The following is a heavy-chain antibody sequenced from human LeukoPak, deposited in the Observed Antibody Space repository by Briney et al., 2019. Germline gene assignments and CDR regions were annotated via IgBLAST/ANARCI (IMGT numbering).Heavy chain of an antibody. CDR2: IYPGDSEI. CDR1: GYDFTNKW. J-gene: IGHJ4*02. D-gene: IGHD6-19*01. V-gene: IGHV5-51*01. CDR3: ARRNVGGWNYFDY. Sequence: GESLKISCKASGYDFTNKWIAWVRQMPGKGLEWMGNIYPGDSEIRYSPSFEGQVTISADKSISTAYLQWTSLKASDTAMYFCARRNVGGWNYFDYWGQGAQVTVSS.